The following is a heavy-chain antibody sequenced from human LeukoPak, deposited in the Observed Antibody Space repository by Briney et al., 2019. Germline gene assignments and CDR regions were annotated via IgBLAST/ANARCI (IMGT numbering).Heavy chain of an antibody. CDR2: IIPILGIA. CDR1: GYTFTGNH. CDR3: ATRGSYGGPNLDY. J-gene: IGHJ4*02. D-gene: IGHD4-23*01. Sequence: SVKVSCKASGYTFTGNHVHWVRQAPGQGLEWMGRIIPILGIANYAQKFQGRVTITADKSTSTAYMELSSLRSEDTAVYYCATRGSYGGPNLDYWGQGTLVTVSS. V-gene: IGHV1-69*02.